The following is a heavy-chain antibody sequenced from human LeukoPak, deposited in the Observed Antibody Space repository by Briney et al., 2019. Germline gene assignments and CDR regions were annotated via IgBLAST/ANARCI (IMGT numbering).Heavy chain of an antibody. Sequence: GGSLRLSCEASGFSMSVYWMSWVRQPPGKGLEWVGNIKPDGSERNYMDSVKGRFTISRNNAKNSLYLQMNSLRAEDTAVYYCARDGGGDYGGNSPYYFDYWGQGTLVTVSS. CDR3: ARDGGGDYGGNSPYYFDY. CDR2: IKPDGSER. V-gene: IGHV3-7*01. D-gene: IGHD4-23*01. CDR1: GFSMSVYW. J-gene: IGHJ4*02.